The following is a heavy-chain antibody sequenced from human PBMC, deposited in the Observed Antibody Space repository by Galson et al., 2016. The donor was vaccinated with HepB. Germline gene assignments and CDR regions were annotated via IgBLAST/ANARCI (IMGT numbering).Heavy chain of an antibody. CDR2: ISAYNGNT. V-gene: IGHV1-18*04. CDR1: GYTFTSYG. CDR3: ARAMVRGVIRDWWFDP. J-gene: IGHJ5*02. D-gene: IGHD3-10*01. Sequence: SVKVSCKASGYTFTSYGISWVRQAPGQGLEWMGWISAYNGNTNYAQKFQGRVTMTTDTSTSTAYMELRSLRSDDTAVYYCARAMVRGVIRDWWFDPWGQGTLVTVSS.